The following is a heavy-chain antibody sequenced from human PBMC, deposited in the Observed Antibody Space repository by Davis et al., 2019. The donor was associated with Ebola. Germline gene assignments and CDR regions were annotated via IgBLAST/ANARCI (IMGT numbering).Heavy chain of an antibody. Sequence: PSETLSLTCTVSGGSISSYYWSWIRQPPGKGLEWIGYIYDSGSTNYNPSLKSRVTISVDTSKNQFSLKLSSVTAADTAVYYCARDRGSSGYYYGGTAFDIWGQGTMVTVSS. V-gene: IGHV4-59*01. CDR1: GGSISSYY. CDR2: IYDSGST. D-gene: IGHD3-22*01. J-gene: IGHJ3*02. CDR3: ARDRGSSGYYYGGTAFDI.